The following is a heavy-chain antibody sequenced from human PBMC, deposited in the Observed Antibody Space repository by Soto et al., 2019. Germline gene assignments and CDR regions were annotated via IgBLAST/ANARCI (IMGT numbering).Heavy chain of an antibody. CDR2: VSATGGTI. CDR3: AKGRDGYYPMGDY. D-gene: IGHD1-26*01. CDR1: GFTFSSYA. V-gene: IGHV3-23*01. J-gene: IGHJ4*02. Sequence: EVQLLESGGALVQPGGSLRLSCAASGFTFSSYAMSWVRQPPGKGLEWVSGVSATGGTIYYADSVKGRFTISRDKSKNTLYLQMNSLRAEDTAGYYCAKGRDGYYPMGDYWGQGTLVTVSS.